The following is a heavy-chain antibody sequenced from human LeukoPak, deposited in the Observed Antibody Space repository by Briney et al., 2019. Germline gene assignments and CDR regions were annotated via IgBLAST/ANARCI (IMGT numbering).Heavy chain of an antibody. J-gene: IGHJ3*02. V-gene: IGHV3-30-3*01. D-gene: IGHD3-10*01. CDR3: ARGHPEGVGAFDI. CDR2: ISYDGSNK. Sequence: PGRSLRLSCAASRFTFSSYAMHWVRQAPGKGLEWVAVISYDGSNKYYADSVKGRFTISRDNSKNTLYLQMNSLRAEDTAVYYCARGHPEGVGAFDIWGQGTMVTVSS. CDR1: RFTFSSYA.